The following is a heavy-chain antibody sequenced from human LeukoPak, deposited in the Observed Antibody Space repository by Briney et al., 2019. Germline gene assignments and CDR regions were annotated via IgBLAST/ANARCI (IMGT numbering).Heavy chain of an antibody. CDR3: AKAARMTTVTHYYMDV. CDR2: ISWNSGSI. V-gene: IGHV3-9*01. CDR1: GFIFHDYA. D-gene: IGHD4-17*01. Sequence: PGGSLRLSCAASGFIFHDYAMYWVRQAPGKGLEWVSGISWNSGSIGYADSVKGRFTISRDNAKNSLYLQMNSLRAEDTALYYCAKAARMTTVTHYYMDVWGKGTTVTISS. J-gene: IGHJ6*03.